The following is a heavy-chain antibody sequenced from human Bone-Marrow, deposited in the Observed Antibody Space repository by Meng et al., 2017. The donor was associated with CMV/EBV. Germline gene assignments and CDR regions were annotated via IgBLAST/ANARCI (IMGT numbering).Heavy chain of an antibody. CDR2: ISSSSSYT. J-gene: IGHJ4*02. Sequence: QLQGVWSGWGLCKPGGSLRLSCAASGFSFSDYYMSWIRQAQGKGLEWVSYISSSSSYTNYADSVKGRFTISRDNAKNSLYLQMNSLRAEDTAVYYCAGQTMAVDYWGQGTLVTVSS. CDR1: GFSFSDYY. V-gene: IGHV3-11*06. D-gene: IGHD4/OR15-4a*01. CDR3: AGQTMAVDY.